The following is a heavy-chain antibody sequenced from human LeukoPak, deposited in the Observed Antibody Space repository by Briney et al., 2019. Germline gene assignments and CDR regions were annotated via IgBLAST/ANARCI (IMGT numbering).Heavy chain of an antibody. CDR2: ISGSGGST. CDR1: GFTFSSYA. V-gene: IGHV3-23*01. Sequence: AGGSLRLSCAASGFTFSSYAMSWVRQAPGKGLEWVSAISGSGGSTYYADSVKGRFTISRDNSKNTLYLQMNSLRAEDTAVYYCAKDPTYYYDSSGYYLGYWGQGTLVTVCS. CDR3: AKDPTYYYDSSGYYLGY. J-gene: IGHJ4*02. D-gene: IGHD3-22*01.